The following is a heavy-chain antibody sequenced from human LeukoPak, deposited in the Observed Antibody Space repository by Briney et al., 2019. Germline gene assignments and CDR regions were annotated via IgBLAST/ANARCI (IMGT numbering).Heavy chain of an antibody. J-gene: IGHJ4*02. V-gene: IGHV3-74*03. CDR3: SRSQFDY. Sequence: GGSLRLSCEPSGFPFSSYWMLWVRQAPGKGLVWVSRISGDGTIKTYADFVRGRFIFSRDNTKNILYLQMNSLKVEDTATYFCSRSQFDYWGQGVLVTVSS. CDR2: ISGDGTIK. CDR1: GFPFSSYW.